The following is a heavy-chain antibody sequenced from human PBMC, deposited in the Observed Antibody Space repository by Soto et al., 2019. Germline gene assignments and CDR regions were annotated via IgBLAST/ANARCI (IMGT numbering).Heavy chain of an antibody. Sequence: QVQLVQSGAEVRKSGASVRLSCNSSGYTFTSHGFSWVRQAPGQGLEWIGWISAYSGDTSYAENLQGRLTLTTDSPTSTIYMELRSLRSDDTAVYYCARTSYNFRSGKPHDFWGQGTLLTVSS. CDR1: GYTFTSHG. CDR2: ISAYSGDT. J-gene: IGHJ4*02. CDR3: ARTSYNFRSGKPHDF. V-gene: IGHV1-18*01. D-gene: IGHD3-3*01.